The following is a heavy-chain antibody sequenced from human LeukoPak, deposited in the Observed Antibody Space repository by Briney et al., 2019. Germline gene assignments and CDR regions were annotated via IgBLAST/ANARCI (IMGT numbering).Heavy chain of an antibody. J-gene: IGHJ4*02. CDR1: GFTFSSYS. CDR2: ISSSSSTI. CDR3: ARGSMITFGGPIRY. D-gene: IGHD3-16*01. Sequence: PGGSLRLSCAASGFTFSSYSMNWVRQAPGKGLEWVSYISSSSSTIYYADSVKGRFTISRDNSKNTLYLQMNSLRAEDTAVYYCARGSMITFGGPIRYWGQGTLVTVSS. V-gene: IGHV3-48*01.